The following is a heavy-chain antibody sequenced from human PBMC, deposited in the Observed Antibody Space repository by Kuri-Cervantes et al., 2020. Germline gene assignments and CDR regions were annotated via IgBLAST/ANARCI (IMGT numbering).Heavy chain of an antibody. CDR1: GGSISSYY. CDR3: AKTYSGTYQGPYDS. J-gene: IGHJ4*02. D-gene: IGHD1-26*01. CDR2: IYYSGST. Sequence: SETLSLTCTVSGGSISSYYWSWIRQPPGKGLEWIGYIYYSGSTNYNPSLKSRVTISIDTSKNHFSVKLNSMTAADMAVYYCAKTYSGTYQGPYDSWGQGTLVTVSS. V-gene: IGHV4-59*08.